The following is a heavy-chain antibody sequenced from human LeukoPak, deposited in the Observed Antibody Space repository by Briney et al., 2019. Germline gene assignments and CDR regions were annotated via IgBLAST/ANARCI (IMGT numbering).Heavy chain of an antibody. J-gene: IGHJ6*02. CDR1: GGSISIYY. CDR3: ARHHGVEYSYGSYYYYGMDV. D-gene: IGHD5-18*01. CDR2: IYYSGST. V-gene: IGHV4-59*08. Sequence: TSETLSLTCTVSGGSISIYYWSWIRQPPGKGLEWIGYIYYSGSTNYNPSLKSRVTISVDTSKNQFSLKLSSVTAADTAVYYCARHHGVEYSYGSYYYYGMDVWGQGTTVTVSS.